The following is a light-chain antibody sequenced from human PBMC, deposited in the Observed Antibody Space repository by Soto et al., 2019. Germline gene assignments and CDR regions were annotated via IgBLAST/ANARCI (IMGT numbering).Light chain of an antibody. CDR2: AAS. V-gene: IGKV1-39*01. Sequence: DIQMTQSPSSLSASVGDRVTVTCRASLSISTYLHWYQQKPGKAPKLLIYAASSLKSGVPSRFSGSGSGTEVTLTISSLQPEDFATYYCQQSYSTPLTFGGGTKV. J-gene: IGKJ4*01. CDR1: LSISTY. CDR3: QQSYSTPLT.